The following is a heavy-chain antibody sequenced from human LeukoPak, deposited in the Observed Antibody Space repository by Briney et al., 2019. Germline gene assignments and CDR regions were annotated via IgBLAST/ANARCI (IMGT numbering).Heavy chain of an antibody. Sequence: GGSLRLSCAASGFTFSNAWMSWVRQAPGKGLEWVGRIKSKTDGGTTDYAAPVKGRFTISRDDSKNTLYLQMNSLKTEDTAVYYCTYKKAGYYYYGMDVWGQGTTVTVSS. V-gene: IGHV3-15*01. D-gene: IGHD1-1*01. CDR3: TYKKAGYYYYGMDV. CDR1: GFTFSNAW. CDR2: IKSKTDGGTT. J-gene: IGHJ6*02.